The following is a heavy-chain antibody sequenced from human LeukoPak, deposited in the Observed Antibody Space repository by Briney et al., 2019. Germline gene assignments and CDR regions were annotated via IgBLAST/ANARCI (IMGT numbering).Heavy chain of an antibody. CDR1: GYSISSGYY. V-gene: IGHV4-61*05. D-gene: IGHD3-10*01. CDR3: ARSDGSGAPHPARHYYFDY. Sequence: SETLSLTCTVSGYSISSGYYWGWIRQPPGKGLEWIGYIYYSGSTNYNPSLKRRVTISVDTSKNQFSLQLSSWTAADAALYYCARSDGSGAPHPARHYYFDYWGQGTLVTVSS. J-gene: IGHJ4*02. CDR2: IYYSGST.